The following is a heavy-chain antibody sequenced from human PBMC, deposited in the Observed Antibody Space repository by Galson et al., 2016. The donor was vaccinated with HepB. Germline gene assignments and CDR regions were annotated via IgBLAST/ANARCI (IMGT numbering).Heavy chain of an antibody. CDR2: INHGAYT. D-gene: IGHD5-18*01. J-gene: IGHJ4*02. V-gene: IGHV4-34*01. CDR3: ARGRRGYSYDFGDY. CDR1: GGSFSGYY. Sequence: SETLSLTCAVYGGSFSGYYWSWIRQPPGKGLEWIGEINHGAYTNYNPSLKSRVTISVDTSKNQFSLKLSSVTAADTAVYYCARGRRGYSYDFGDYWGQGTLVTVSS.